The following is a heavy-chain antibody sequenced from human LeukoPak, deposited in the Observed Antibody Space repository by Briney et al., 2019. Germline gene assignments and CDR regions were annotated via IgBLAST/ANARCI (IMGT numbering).Heavy chain of an antibody. D-gene: IGHD3-22*01. V-gene: IGHV4-59*01. CDR1: GGSISSYY. J-gene: IGHJ4*02. Sequence: PSETLSLTCTVSGGSISSYYWSWIRQPPGKGLEWIGYIYYSGSTNYNPSLKSRVTISVDTSKSQFSLKLSSVTAADTAVYYCARAVRYYDSSGYSYYFDYWGQGTLVTVSS. CDR2: IYYSGST. CDR3: ARAVRYYDSSGYSYYFDY.